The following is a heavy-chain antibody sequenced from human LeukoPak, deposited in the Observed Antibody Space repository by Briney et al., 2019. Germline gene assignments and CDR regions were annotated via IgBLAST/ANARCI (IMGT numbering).Heavy chain of an antibody. CDR3: ARVSDYSLYYYYYMDV. CDR2: IYTSGST. CDR1: GGSISSYY. D-gene: IGHD4-11*01. Sequence: SETLSLTCTVSGGSISSYYWSWIRQPPGKGLEWIGYIYTSGSTNYNPSLKSRVTISVDTSKNQFSLKLSSVTAADTAVYYRARVSDYSLYYYYYMDVWGKGTTVTVSS. J-gene: IGHJ6*03. V-gene: IGHV4-4*09.